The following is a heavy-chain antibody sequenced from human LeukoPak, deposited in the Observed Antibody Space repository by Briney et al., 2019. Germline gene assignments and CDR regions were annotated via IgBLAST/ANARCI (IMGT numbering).Heavy chain of an antibody. CDR1: GGSFSTYY. Sequence: SETLSLTCTVSGGSFSTYYWSWIRQPPGKGLEWIGYIYYSGSTDYNPSLKSRVTMSLDTSKNQFSLNLSSVTAADTAVYYCTRAVITFGAAVAKGFDYWGQGTLVTVSS. CDR2: IYYSGST. V-gene: IGHV4-59*01. J-gene: IGHJ4*02. CDR3: TRAVITFGAAVAKGFDY. D-gene: IGHD3-16*01.